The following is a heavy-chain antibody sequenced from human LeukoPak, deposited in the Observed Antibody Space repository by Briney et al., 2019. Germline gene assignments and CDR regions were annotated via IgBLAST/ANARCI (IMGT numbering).Heavy chain of an antibody. V-gene: IGHV3-30*02. CDR2: IWYDGTNK. CDR1: GFTFTSYG. CDR3: AKDYYGSGSPIDY. Sequence: GGSLRLSCAASGFTFTSYGMHWVRQAPGKGLEWVAFIWYDGTNKYYADSMRGRFTISRDNSKNTLYLQMNSLRAEDTAVYYCAKDYYGSGSPIDYWGQGTLVTVSS. D-gene: IGHD3-10*01. J-gene: IGHJ4*02.